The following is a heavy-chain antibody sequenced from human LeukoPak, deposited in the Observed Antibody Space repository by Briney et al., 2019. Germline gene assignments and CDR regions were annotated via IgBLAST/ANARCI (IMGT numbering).Heavy chain of an antibody. CDR1: GFTFDDYA. D-gene: IGHD4-11*01. CDR3: AKDIDYSNPPVMDY. J-gene: IGHJ4*02. V-gene: IGHV3-9*01. CDR2: ISWNSGSI. Sequence: SGGSLRLSCAASGFTFDDYAMHWVRQAPGKGLEWVSGISWNSGSIGYADSVKGRFTISRDNAKNSLYLQMNSLRAEDTTLYYCAKDIDYSNPPVMDYWGQGTLVTVSS.